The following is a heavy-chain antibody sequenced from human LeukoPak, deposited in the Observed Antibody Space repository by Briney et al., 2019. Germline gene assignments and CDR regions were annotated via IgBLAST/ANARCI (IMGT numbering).Heavy chain of an antibody. CDR3: ARGTH. V-gene: IGHV4-30-4*08. Sequence: LRLSCAASGFTFSSYSMNWIRQPPGKGLEWIGYIYYSGSTYYNPSLKSRVTISVDTSKNQFSLKLSSVTAADTAVYYCARGTHWGQGTLVTVSS. CDR2: IYYSGST. CDR1: GFTFSSYS. J-gene: IGHJ4*02.